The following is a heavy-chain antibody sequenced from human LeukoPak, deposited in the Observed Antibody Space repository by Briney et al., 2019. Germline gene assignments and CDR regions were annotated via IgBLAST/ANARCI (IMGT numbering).Heavy chain of an antibody. D-gene: IGHD2-2*01. CDR1: GFTLSTYY. CDR3: ARERYCTSTTCYVGVPFDY. CDR2: VKQDGSEN. J-gene: IGHJ4*02. Sequence: GGSLRLSCAASGFTLSTYYMTWVRQAPGKGLEWVAGVKQDGSENYYVDSVKGRFTISRDNSKNSLYLQMNSLRAEDTAVYFCARERYCTSTTCYVGVPFDYWGQGTLVTVAS. V-gene: IGHV3-7*01.